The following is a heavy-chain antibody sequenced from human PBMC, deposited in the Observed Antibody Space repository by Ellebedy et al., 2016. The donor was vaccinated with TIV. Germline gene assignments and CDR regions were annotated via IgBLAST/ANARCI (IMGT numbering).Heavy chain of an antibody. V-gene: IGHV3-23*01. J-gene: IGHJ6*02. CDR3: AKVGIMIVMGYGMDV. CDR2: ISGNGVST. CDR1: GFTFSSYA. D-gene: IGHD3-22*01. Sequence: GESLKISCAASGFTFSSYAMSWVRQAPGKGLEWVSGISGNGVSTYYAYSVKGRFTISRDNSKNTLYLQMNSLRAEDTAVYYCAKVGIMIVMGYGMDVWGQGTTVTVSS.